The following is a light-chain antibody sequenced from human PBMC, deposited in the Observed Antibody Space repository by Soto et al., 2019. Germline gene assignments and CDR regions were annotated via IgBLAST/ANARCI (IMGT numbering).Light chain of an antibody. CDR2: SYT. V-gene: IGLV1-40*01. Sequence: QAVVTQPTSVSGAPGQTVTISCTGSSSNIGANYDVNWYQQLPGTAPKVLIYSYTNRPSGVPDRFSGSKSGTSASLAITGLQAEDEADYYCQSYDRSLRDVFGTGTKVTVL. CDR3: QSYDRSLRDV. CDR1: SSNIGANYD. J-gene: IGLJ1*01.